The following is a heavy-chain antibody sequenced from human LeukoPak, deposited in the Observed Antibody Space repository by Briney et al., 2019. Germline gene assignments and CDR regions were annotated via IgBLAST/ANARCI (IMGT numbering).Heavy chain of an antibody. V-gene: IGHV3-33*01. J-gene: IGHJ4*02. CDR1: GFTFSSFA. D-gene: IGHD3-10*01. CDR2: IWYDGSNK. Sequence: GSLRLSCEASGFTFSSFAMHWVRQAPGKGLEWVGVIWYDGSNKNYADSVKGRFTISRDNSKNTLYLEMNSLRAEDTAVYYCARAPRGTYGSGSYYFDYWGQGTLVTVSS. CDR3: ARAPRGTYGSGSYYFDY.